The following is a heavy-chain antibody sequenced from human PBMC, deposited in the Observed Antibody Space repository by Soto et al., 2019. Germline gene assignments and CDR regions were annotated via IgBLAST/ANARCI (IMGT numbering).Heavy chain of an antibody. D-gene: IGHD1-7*01. CDR2: IYRTGST. V-gene: IGHV4-4*02. CDR1: GGSFTSNNW. J-gene: IGHJ4*02. CDR3: ASRDPGTSVDY. Sequence: PSETLSLTCAVSGGSFTSNNWWTWVRQPPGQGLEWIGEIYRTGSTNYNPSLKSRVTISLDKSENQFSLKVTSLTAADTAVYYCASRDPGTSVDYWGQGALVTVSS.